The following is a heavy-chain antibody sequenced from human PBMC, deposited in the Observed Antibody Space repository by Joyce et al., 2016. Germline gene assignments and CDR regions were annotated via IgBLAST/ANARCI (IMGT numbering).Heavy chain of an antibody. CDR3: VRGGNDYSYSMDV. CDR1: GFTFSSPS. J-gene: IGHJ6*03. V-gene: IGHV3-21*01. Sequence: EVQLVESGGGLVKPGGSLRFSCAASGFTFSSPSMSWIRQDPGKGLELVSAINGNSYFIFHAESMKGRFPVSRDNSKNTLYLKMNSLRAEVNAVCYYVRGGNDYSYSMDVWGQGTTVTVSS. D-gene: IGHD1-1*01. CDR2: INGNSYFI.